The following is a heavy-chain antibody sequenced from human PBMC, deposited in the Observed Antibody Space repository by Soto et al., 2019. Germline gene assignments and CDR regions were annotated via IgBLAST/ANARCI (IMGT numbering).Heavy chain of an antibody. J-gene: IGHJ3*01. V-gene: IGHV4-59*01. CDR3: ARWLTQETFDV. Sequence: QVQLQESGPGLLKPSETLSLTCTVSGASLSSYYWSWIRQPPGKGLEWIGYIYYSGSIIYNPSLKSRASISGDTSKNQFSLTLTSVTAADTAVYYCARWLTQETFDVWGQGTMVTVSS. CDR2: IYYSGSI. CDR1: GASLSSYY. D-gene: IGHD3-9*01.